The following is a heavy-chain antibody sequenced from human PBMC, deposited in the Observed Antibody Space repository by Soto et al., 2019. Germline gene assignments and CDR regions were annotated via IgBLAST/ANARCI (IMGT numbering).Heavy chain of an antibody. J-gene: IGHJ6*02. Sequence: QVQLQESGPGLVKPSETLSLSCTVSGGSISSYYWSWFRQSPWKRMEWIGYVHHSWGSSYNPSLQSRVAISLDPSTSQFSLKVTSVTATDTAVYYCARQGFGPLHGLVDVWGQGTTVTVSS. CDR1: GGSISSYY. V-gene: IGHV4-59*08. D-gene: IGHD3-10*01. CDR3: ARQGFGPLHGLVDV. CDR2: VHHSWGS.